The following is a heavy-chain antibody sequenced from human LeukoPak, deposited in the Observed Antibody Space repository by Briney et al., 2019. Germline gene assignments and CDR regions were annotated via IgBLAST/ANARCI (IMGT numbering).Heavy chain of an antibody. CDR3: ATDGQSSGAIGAFDI. D-gene: IGHD2-15*01. V-gene: IGHV1-24*01. CDR1: GYTLTELS. J-gene: IGHJ3*02. CDR2: FDPEDGET. Sequence: ASVKVSCKVSGYTLTELSMHWVRQAPGKGLEWMGGFDPEDGETIYAQKFQGRVTMTEDTSTDTAYMELSSLRSEDTAVYYCATDGQSSGAIGAFDIWGQGTMVTVSS.